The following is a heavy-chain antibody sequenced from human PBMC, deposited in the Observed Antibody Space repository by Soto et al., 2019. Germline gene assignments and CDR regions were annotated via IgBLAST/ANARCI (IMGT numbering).Heavy chain of an antibody. J-gene: IGHJ6*02. Sequence: SETLSLTCAVYGGSFSGYYWSWIRQPPGKGLEWIGEINHSGSTNYNPSLKSRVTISVDTSKNQFSLKLSSVTAADTAVYYCARGPVLRFLEWLPYYYYYGMDVWGQGTTVTVSS. CDR2: INHSGST. CDR3: ARGPVLRFLEWLPYYYYYGMDV. D-gene: IGHD3-3*01. V-gene: IGHV4-34*01. CDR1: GGSFSGYY.